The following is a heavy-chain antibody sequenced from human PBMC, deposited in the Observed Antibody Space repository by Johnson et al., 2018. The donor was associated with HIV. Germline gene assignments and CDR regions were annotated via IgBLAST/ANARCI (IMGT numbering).Heavy chain of an antibody. J-gene: IGHJ3*02. Sequence: QVQLVESGGGVVQPGRSLRLSCAASGFTFSSYTMHWVRQAPGKGLEWVAVISFDGANTYYADSVKGRFTISRDNSKNTLYLQMNSLRAEDTAVYYCARDQVVEMATIIGDDAFDIWGQGTMVTVSS. CDR3: ARDQVVEMATIIGDDAFDI. V-gene: IGHV3-30*04. CDR2: ISFDGANT. D-gene: IGHD5-24*01. CDR1: GFTFSSYT.